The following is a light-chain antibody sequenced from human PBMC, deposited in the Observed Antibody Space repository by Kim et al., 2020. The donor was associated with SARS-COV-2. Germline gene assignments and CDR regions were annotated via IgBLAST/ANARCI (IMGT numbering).Light chain of an antibody. CDR2: KAS. J-gene: IGKJ4*01. CDR3: QQSYSTPFT. V-gene: IGKV1-5*03. CDR1: QSISSW. Sequence: DIQMTQSPSTLSASVGDRVTITCRASQSISSWLAWYQQKPGKAPKLLIYKASNLESGVPSRFSGSGSGTEFTLTISSLQPDDFATYYCQQSYSTPFTFGGGTKVDIK.